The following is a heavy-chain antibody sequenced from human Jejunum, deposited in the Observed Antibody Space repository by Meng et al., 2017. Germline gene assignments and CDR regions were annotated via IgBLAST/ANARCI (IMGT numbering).Heavy chain of an antibody. Sequence: LTCAISGDSVSSNSASWNWIRQSPSRGLEWMGRTYYRTSWYNDYAVSVKSRITINPDTSKTQFSLKLNSVTPEDTAMYYCARVAYRDADNQKAFDIWGQGTMVTVSS. CDR1: GDSVSSNSAS. J-gene: IGHJ3*02. D-gene: IGHD5-24*01. V-gene: IGHV6-1*01. CDR3: ARVAYRDADNQKAFDI. CDR2: TYYRTSWYN.